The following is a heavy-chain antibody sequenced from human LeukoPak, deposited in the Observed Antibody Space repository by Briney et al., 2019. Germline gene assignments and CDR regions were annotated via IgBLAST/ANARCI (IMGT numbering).Heavy chain of an antibody. CDR3: AKDHLGFPANYFDY. Sequence: GRSLRLSCAASGFTFSSYAMSWVRQAPGKGLEWVSAISGSGGSTYYADSVKGRFTISRDNSKNTLYLQMNSLRAEDTAVYYCAKDHLGFPANYFDYWGQGTLVTVSS. CDR2: ISGSGGST. CDR1: GFTFSSYA. V-gene: IGHV3-23*01. D-gene: IGHD3-10*01. J-gene: IGHJ4*02.